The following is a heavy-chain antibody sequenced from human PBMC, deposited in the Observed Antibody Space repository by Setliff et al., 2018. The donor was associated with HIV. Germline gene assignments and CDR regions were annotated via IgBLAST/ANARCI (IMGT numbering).Heavy chain of an antibody. J-gene: IGHJ4*02. CDR3: ARKTYYYDNSKGYFDY. Sequence: GGSLRLSCAASGFTFSSYWMSWVRQAPGKGLEWVANIKGDGSEIYYVDSVKGRFTVSRDNAEKSMYLQMNSLRAEDTAVYYCARKTYYYDNSKGYFDYWGQGTLVTVSS. CDR1: GFTFSSYW. CDR2: IKGDGSEI. D-gene: IGHD3-22*01. V-gene: IGHV3-7*03.